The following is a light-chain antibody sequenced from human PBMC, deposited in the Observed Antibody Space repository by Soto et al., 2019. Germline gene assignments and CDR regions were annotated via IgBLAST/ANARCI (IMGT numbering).Light chain of an antibody. CDR1: QSVGSY. CDR3: QQSYATPYT. Sequence: EIVLTQSPATLSLSPGERATLSCRASQSVGSYLAWYQHKPGQPPRLLIFDTSNRATGIPARFSGSGSGTDFTLTISSLEPEDFATYYCQQSYATPYTFGQETNLEIK. CDR2: DTS. V-gene: IGKV3-11*01. J-gene: IGKJ2*01.